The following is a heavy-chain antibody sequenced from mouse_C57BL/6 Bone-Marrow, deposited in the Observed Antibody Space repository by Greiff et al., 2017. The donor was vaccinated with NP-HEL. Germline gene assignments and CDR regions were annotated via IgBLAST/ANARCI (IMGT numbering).Heavy chain of an antibody. Sequence: EVHLVESGPGLVKPSQSLSLTCSVTGYSITSGYYWNWIRQFPGNKLEWMGYISYDGSNNYNPSLKNRISITRDTSKNQFFLKLNSVTTEDTATYYCARDETGTWAYWGQGTLVTVSA. CDR1: GYSITSGYY. D-gene: IGHD4-1*01. V-gene: IGHV3-6*01. CDR3: ARDETGTWAY. CDR2: ISYDGSN. J-gene: IGHJ3*01.